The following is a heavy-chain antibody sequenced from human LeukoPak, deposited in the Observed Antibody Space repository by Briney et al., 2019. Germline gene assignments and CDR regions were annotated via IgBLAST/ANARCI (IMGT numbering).Heavy chain of an antibody. D-gene: IGHD1-26*01. CDR1: GYTFTGYY. Sequence: ASVKVSCKASGYTFTGYYMHWVRQAPGQGLEWMGWINPNSGGTKYAQKFQGRVTMTRDTSIGTAYMELSRLSSDDTAVYYCARGKNSGSYYHFDFWGQGTLVTVSS. V-gene: IGHV1-2*02. J-gene: IGHJ4*02. CDR3: ARGKNSGSYYHFDF. CDR2: INPNSGGT.